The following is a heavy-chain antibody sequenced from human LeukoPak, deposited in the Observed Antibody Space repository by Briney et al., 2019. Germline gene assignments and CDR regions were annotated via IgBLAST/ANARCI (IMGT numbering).Heavy chain of an antibody. V-gene: IGHV3-7*01. Sequence: GGSLRLSCAASGFTFSRYWMTWVRQAPGKGLKWVANIKQDGSEKYYVDSVKGRFTISRDNAKNSLYLQMNSLRAEDTAVYYCAAPVVVTATDAFDVWGQGTMLTVSS. CDR2: IKQDGSEK. CDR3: AAPVVVTATDAFDV. CDR1: GFTFSRYW. J-gene: IGHJ3*01. D-gene: IGHD2-21*02.